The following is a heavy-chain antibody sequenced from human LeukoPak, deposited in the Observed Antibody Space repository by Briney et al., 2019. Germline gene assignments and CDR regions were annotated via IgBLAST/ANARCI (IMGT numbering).Heavy chain of an antibody. CDR2: ISSSSSTI. J-gene: IGHJ4*02. Sequence: PGGSLRLSCAASGFTISSYSMNWARQAPGKGLEWVSYISSSSSTIYYADSVKGRFTISRDNAKNSLYLQMNSLRAEDTAVYYCARDLGVVSHYYFDYWGQGTLVTVSS. V-gene: IGHV3-48*01. CDR1: GFTISSYS. CDR3: ARDLGVVSHYYFDY. D-gene: IGHD2/OR15-2a*01.